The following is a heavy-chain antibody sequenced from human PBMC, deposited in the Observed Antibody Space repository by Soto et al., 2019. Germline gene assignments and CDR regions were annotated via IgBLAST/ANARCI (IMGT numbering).Heavy chain of an antibody. CDR3: ERFGIATPGGLDY. Sequence: EVQLFESGGGLVQPGGSLRLSCAASGFTFNSYTMSWVRQAPGKGLEWVSSISGSGGTTYYAESVKGRFTISRDNSKNTLYLEMNNPRAEDSAVYYCERFGIATPGGLDYWGQGTLVTVSS. D-gene: IGHD6-13*01. J-gene: IGHJ4*02. CDR1: GFTFNSYT. CDR2: ISGSGGTT. V-gene: IGHV3-23*01.